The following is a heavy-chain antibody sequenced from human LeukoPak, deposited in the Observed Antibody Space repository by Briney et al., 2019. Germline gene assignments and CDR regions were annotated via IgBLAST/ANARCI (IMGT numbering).Heavy chain of an antibody. V-gene: IGHV3-23*01. CDR1: GFTFSNYA. J-gene: IGHJ5*02. D-gene: IGHD3-16*01. Sequence: GGSLRLSCAASGFTFSNYAMSWVRQAPGKGLEWVSSIDDSALRAYYADSVKGRFTISRDNSKNTLYLQMNSLTAGDTAVYYCATGGARWFDPWGQGTLVTVSS. CDR2: IDDSALRA. CDR3: ATGGARWFDP.